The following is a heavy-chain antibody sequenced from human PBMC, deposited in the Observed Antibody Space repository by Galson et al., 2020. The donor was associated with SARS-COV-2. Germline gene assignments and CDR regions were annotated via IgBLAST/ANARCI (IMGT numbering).Heavy chain of an antibody. Sequence: TGGSLRLSCAASGFTFSGSSMDWVRQAPGMGLEWVSSVSTSGTFIHYADSVKGRFTISRDNAKNSLYLQMDSLRVEDTAVYYCARDLEDCSGCSCYLWGLGTLVTVSS. CDR3: ARDLEDCSGCSCYL. V-gene: IGHV3-21*01. CDR2: VSTSGTFI. D-gene: IGHD2-15*01. J-gene: IGHJ1*01. CDR1: GFTFSGSS.